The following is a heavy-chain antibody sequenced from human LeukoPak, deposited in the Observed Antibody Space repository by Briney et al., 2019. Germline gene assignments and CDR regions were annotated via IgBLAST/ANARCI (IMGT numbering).Heavy chain of an antibody. D-gene: IGHD3-22*01. CDR2: VNSDGTRT. CDR3: ARVGSTDSPHAFDI. CDR1: GFTFSSYW. Sequence: GGSLRLSCEASGFTFSSYWMDWVRQAPGKGLVWVSGVNSDGTRTRYAESVKGRFSISRDNAKNTLYLQMNSLRAGDTAVYYCARVGSTDSPHAFDIWGQGTMVTVSS. J-gene: IGHJ3*02. V-gene: IGHV3-74*01.